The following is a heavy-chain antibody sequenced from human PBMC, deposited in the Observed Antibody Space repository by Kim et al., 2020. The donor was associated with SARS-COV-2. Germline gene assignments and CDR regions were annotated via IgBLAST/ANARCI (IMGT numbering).Heavy chain of an antibody. J-gene: IGHJ4*02. CDR2: IKVDGSDK. V-gene: IGHV3-7*03. D-gene: IGHD5-18*01. Sequence: GGSLRLSCAASGFTFTSFWMSWVRQAPGKGLEWVANIKVDGSDKYYMDSVKGRFTISRDNAKNSLYLQMNSLRAEDTAVYYCARDWNVDRDIGRFDYWGQGTLVTVPS. CDR3: ARDWNVDRDIGRFDY. CDR1: GFTFTSFW.